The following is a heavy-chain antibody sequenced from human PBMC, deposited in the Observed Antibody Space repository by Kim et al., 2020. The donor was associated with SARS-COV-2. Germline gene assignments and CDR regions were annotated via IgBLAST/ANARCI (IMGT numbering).Heavy chain of an antibody. Sequence: GGSLRLSCAASGFTFSSYWMSWVRQAPGKGLEWVANIKQDGSEKYYVDSVKGRFTISRDNAKNSLYLQMNSLRAEDTAVYYCARCEGKGYCTGGVCYFYYYYGMDVWGQGTTVTVSS. V-gene: IGHV3-7*01. J-gene: IGHJ6*02. D-gene: IGHD2-8*02. CDR1: GFTFSSYW. CDR3: ARCEGKGYCTGGVCYFYYYYGMDV. CDR2: IKQDGSEK.